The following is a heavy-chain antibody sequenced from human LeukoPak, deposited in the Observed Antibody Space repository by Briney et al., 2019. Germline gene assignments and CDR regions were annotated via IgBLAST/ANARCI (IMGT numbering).Heavy chain of an antibody. CDR1: GYTFTSYD. CDR2: MNPNSGNT. J-gene: IGHJ4*02. D-gene: IGHD6-19*01. CDR3: ARSPYSSGWYPFDY. Sequence: GASVKVSCTASGYTFTSYDINWVRQATGQGLEWMGWMNPNSGNTGHAQKFQGRVTMTRNTSISTAYMELSSLRSEDTAVYYCARSPYSSGWYPFDYWGQGTLVTVSS. V-gene: IGHV1-8*01.